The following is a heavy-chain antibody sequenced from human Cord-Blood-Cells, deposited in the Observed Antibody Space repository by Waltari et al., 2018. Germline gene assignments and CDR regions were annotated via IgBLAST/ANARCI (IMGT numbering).Heavy chain of an antibody. CDR1: GFTVSSNS. J-gene: IGHJ3*02. CDR2: IYSGGST. V-gene: IGHV3-53*02. D-gene: IGHD7-27*01. CDR3: ARELGSGDDI. Sequence: EVQLVETGGGLIQHGGSLSLSCAASGFTVSSNSMRWVRQAPGKGLEWVSVIYSGGSTYYADSVKGRFTISRDNSKNTLYLQMNSLRAEDTAVYYCARELGSGDDIWGQGTMVTVSS.